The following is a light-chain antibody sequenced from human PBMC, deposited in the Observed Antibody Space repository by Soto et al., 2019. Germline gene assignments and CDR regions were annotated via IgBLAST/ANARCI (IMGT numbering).Light chain of an antibody. V-gene: IGKV3-20*01. Sequence: EIVLTQFPGALSLSPGERVTLSCRASQTVSNTYLAWYQQKSGQAPKFLIYGASNRATGIPDRFSGSGSGTDFTLTISRLEPEDFAVYYCQQYGALPPTFGGGTKVEIK. J-gene: IGKJ4*01. CDR1: QTVSNTY. CDR3: QQYGALPPT. CDR2: GAS.